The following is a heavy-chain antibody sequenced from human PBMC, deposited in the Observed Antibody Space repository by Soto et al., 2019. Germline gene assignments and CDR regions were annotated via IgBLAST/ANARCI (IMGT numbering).Heavy chain of an antibody. CDR1: GGSISSSSYY. Sequence: QLQLQESGPGLVKPSETLSLTCTVSGGSISSSSYYWGWIRQPPGKGLEWIGSIYYSGSTYYNPSLKSRVTISVDTSKNQFSLKLSSVTAADTAVYYCARMSVSGSYRTVGPLDYWGQGTLVTVSS. V-gene: IGHV4-39*01. J-gene: IGHJ4*02. D-gene: IGHD1-26*01. CDR2: IYYSGST. CDR3: ARMSVSGSYRTVGPLDY.